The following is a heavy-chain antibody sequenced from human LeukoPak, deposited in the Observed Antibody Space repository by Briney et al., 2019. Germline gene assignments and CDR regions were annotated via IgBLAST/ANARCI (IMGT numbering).Heavy chain of an antibody. Sequence: GGSLRLSCAASGFTFSSYSMNWVRQAPGKGLEWVSSISSSSSYIYYADSVKGRFTISRDNAKNSLYLQMNSLRAEDTAVYYCARIVAGTGMSDYWGQGTLVTVSS. CDR2: ISSSSSYI. CDR3: ARIVAGTGMSDY. V-gene: IGHV3-21*01. CDR1: GFTFSSYS. J-gene: IGHJ4*02. D-gene: IGHD6-19*01.